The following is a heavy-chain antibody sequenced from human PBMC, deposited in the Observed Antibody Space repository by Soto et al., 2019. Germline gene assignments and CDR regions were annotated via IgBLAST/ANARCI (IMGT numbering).Heavy chain of an antibody. V-gene: IGHV3-23*01. Sequence: QPGGSLRLSCAASGFTFSNYAMSWVRQAPGKGLEWVSAVSASGGTAYYADSVRGRFTISRDRSKNTLYLQMNSLRADDTAGYYCAKGRAVVPAAKFYYGMDVSGQGTRATV. CDR1: GFTFSNYA. D-gene: IGHD2-2*01. CDR3: AKGRAVVPAAKFYYGMDV. CDR2: VSASGGTA. J-gene: IGHJ6*02.